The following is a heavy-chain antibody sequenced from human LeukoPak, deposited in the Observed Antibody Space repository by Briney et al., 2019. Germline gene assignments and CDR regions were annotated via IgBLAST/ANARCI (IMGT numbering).Heavy chain of an antibody. CDR3: ARHSPAITMIVVVITTGWFDP. CDR2: ICYSGST. J-gene: IGHJ5*02. V-gene: IGHV4-39*01. Sequence: SETLSLTCTVSGGSISSSSYYWGWIRQPPGKGLEWIGSICYSGSTYYNPSLKSRVTISVDTSKNQFSLKLSSVTAADTAVYYCARHSPAITMIVVVITTGWFDPWGQGTLVTVSS. CDR1: GGSISSSSYY. D-gene: IGHD3-22*01.